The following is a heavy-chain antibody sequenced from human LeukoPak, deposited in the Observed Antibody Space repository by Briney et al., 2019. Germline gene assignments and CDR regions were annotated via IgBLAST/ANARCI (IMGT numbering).Heavy chain of an antibody. CDR3: GREGAAGGKMDS. D-gene: IGHD6-13*01. CDR2: ISFDGSNK. CDR1: GFTFSSFS. V-gene: IGHV3-30*03. Sequence: PGGSLRLSWAASGFTFSSFSMHWVRQARGKGLEWVSVISFDGSNKYFADSVRGRFTISIDNSKNTLFLQMNSLRAEDTAVYYCGREGAAGGKMDSWGEGTLVTVSS. J-gene: IGHJ4*02.